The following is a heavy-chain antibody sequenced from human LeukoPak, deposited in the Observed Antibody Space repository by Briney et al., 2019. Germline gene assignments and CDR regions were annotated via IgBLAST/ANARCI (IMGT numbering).Heavy chain of an antibody. J-gene: IGHJ4*02. CDR1: GDSVSSNSTA. CDR3: AKGYSISY. CDR2: TYYRSKWYN. V-gene: IGHV6-1*01. Sequence: SQTLSLTCAISGDSVSSNSTAWNWIRQSPSRGLEWLGRTYYRSKWYNEYAVSVKSRININSDTSKNQSSLHLNSVTPEDTAVYYCAKGYSISYWGQGTLVTVSS. D-gene: IGHD3-3*02.